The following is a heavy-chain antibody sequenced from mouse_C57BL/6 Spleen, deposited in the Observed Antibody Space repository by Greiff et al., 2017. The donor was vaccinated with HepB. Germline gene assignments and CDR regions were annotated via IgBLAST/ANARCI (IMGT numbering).Heavy chain of an antibody. V-gene: IGHV5-4*01. CDR1: GFTFSSYA. CDR3: ARDPDYYGSSSYWYFDV. CDR2: ISDGGSYT. Sequence: EVQGVESGGGLVKPGGSLKLSCAASGFTFSSYAMSWVRQTPEKRLEWVATISDGGSYTYYPDNVKGRFTISRDNAKNNLYLQMSHLKSEDTAMYYCARDPDYYGSSSYWYFDVWGTGTTVTVSS. D-gene: IGHD1-1*01. J-gene: IGHJ1*03.